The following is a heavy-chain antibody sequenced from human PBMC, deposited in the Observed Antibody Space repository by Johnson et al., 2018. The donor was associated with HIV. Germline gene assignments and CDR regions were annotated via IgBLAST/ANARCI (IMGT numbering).Heavy chain of an antibody. D-gene: IGHD3-16*01. Sequence: VQLVESGGGVVQPGRSLRLSCAASGFTFSSYTMHWVRQAPGKGLEWVAVISFDGANTYYADYVKGRFTISRDNSKNTLYLQMNSRRAGDTAVYYCAREGPVPGGDAFDIWGQGTMVTVSS. CDR1: GFTFSSYT. J-gene: IGHJ3*02. V-gene: IGHV3-30*14. CDR2: ISFDGANT. CDR3: AREGPVPGGDAFDI.